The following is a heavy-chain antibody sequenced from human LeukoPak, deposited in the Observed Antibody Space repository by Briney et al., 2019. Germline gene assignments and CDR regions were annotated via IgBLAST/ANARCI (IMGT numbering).Heavy chain of an antibody. Sequence: GGSLRLSCAASGFTFSSYWMTWVRQAPGKGPEWVANIKQDGSENYYVDSVKGRFTISRDNTKNSLYLQMNGLGAEDTAVYYCARGCSGGSCFVPKFDPWGQGTLVTVSS. CDR1: GFTFSSYW. J-gene: IGHJ5*02. CDR2: IKQDGSEN. D-gene: IGHD2-15*01. CDR3: ARGCSGGSCFVPKFDP. V-gene: IGHV3-7*05.